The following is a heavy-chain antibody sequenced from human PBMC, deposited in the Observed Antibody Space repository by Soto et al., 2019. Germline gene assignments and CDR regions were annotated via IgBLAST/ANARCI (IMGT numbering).Heavy chain of an antibody. J-gene: IGHJ4*02. V-gene: IGHV1-69*06. CDR3: ARGPYYYDSSGYYYYFDY. D-gene: IGHD3-22*01. Sequence: VKVSCKASGGTFSSYAISWVRQAPGQGLEWMGGIIPIFGTANYAQKFQGRVTITADKSTSTAYMELSSLRSEDTAVYYCARGPYYYDSSGYYYYFDYWGQGTLVTVSS. CDR2: IIPIFGTA. CDR1: GGTFSSYA.